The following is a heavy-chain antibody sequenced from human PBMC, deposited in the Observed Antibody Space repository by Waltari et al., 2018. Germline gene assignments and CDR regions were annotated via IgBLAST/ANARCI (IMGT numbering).Heavy chain of an antibody. CDR2: IYSGGST. Sequence: EVQLVETGGGLIQPGGSLRLSCAASGFTVSSNYMSWVRQAPGKGLEWVSVIYSGGSTYYADSVKGRFTISRDNSKNTLYLQMNSLRAEDTAVYYCAGTFQWELPNPAFDIWGQGTMVTVSS. J-gene: IGHJ3*02. CDR1: GFTVSSNY. CDR3: AGTFQWELPNPAFDI. V-gene: IGHV3-53*02. D-gene: IGHD1-26*01.